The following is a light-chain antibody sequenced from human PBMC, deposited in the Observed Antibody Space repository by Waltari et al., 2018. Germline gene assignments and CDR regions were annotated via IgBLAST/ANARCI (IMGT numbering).Light chain of an antibody. CDR1: QSVSDHVNNKNY. Sequence: DIVMTQSPDSLTVSPGERATINCRSSQSVSDHVNNKNYLAWYRQKPGQPPKLLISWASTREFGVPDRFSGSGSGTEFTLTISSLQPEDVAVYYCQQYYNTPPTFGQGTKGEIK. J-gene: IGKJ1*01. V-gene: IGKV4-1*01. CDR2: WAS. CDR3: QQYYNTPPT.